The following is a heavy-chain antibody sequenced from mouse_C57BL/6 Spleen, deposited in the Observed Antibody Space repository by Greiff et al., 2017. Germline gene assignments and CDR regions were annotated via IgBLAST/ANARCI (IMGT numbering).Heavy chain of an antibody. V-gene: IGHV1-7*01. CDR2: INPSSGYT. J-gene: IGHJ4*01. D-gene: IGHD1-1*02. CDR3: ASGVGFLYYAMDY. Sequence: VQLQQSGAELAKPGASVKLSCKASGYTFTSYWMHWVKQRPGQGLEWIGYINPSSGYTKYNQKFKDKATLTADKSSSTAYMQLSSLTYEDSAVYYCASGVGFLYYAMDYWGQGTSVTVSS. CDR1: GYTFTSYW.